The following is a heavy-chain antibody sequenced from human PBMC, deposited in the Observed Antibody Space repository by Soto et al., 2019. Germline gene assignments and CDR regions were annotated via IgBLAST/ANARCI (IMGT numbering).Heavy chain of an antibody. CDR1: GGSISSDY. V-gene: IGHV4-59*01. CDR3: ARVVDTAMAFDY. J-gene: IGHJ4*02. CDR2: IYYSGSS. D-gene: IGHD5-18*01. Sequence: SETLSLTCVVSGGSISSDYWSWIRQPPGKGLEWIGYIYYSGSSNYNPSLKSQVSISVDTSKNQFSLKLTSVTAADTAVYYCARVVDTAMAFDYWGQGTPVPVYS.